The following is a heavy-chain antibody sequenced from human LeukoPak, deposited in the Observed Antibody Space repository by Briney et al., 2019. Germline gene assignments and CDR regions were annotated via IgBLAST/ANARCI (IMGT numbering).Heavy chain of an antibody. CDR2: IYSDGYT. J-gene: IGHJ5*02. V-gene: IGHV3-53*01. CDR3: TRQVRGDGRGGFDP. Sequence: GGSLRLSCAASGFTVSSSYMSWVRQAPGQGLEWVSVIYSDGYTSYADSVKGRFTISRDNSKNTLNLQMNSLRVEDTALYYCTRQVRGDGRGGFDPWGQGTLVTVSS. D-gene: IGHD2-21*02. CDR1: GFTVSSSY.